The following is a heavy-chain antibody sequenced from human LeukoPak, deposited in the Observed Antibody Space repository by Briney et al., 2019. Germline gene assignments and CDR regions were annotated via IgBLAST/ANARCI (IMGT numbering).Heavy chain of an antibody. D-gene: IGHD3-16*01. CDR1: GGTFSSYA. V-gene: IGHV1-69*13. CDR2: IIPIFGTA. Sequence: SVKVSCKASGGTFSSYAISWVRQAPGQGLEWMGGIIPIFGTANYAQKFQGRVTSTADEPTRTAYMELSSLRSEDTAVYYCARYIAFDPNWFDPWGQGTLVTVSS. CDR3: ARYIAFDPNWFDP. J-gene: IGHJ5*02.